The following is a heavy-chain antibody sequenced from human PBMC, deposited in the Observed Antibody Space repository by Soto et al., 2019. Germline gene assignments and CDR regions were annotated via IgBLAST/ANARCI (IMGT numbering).Heavy chain of an antibody. CDR1: GGTFSSYT. D-gene: IGHD3-10*01. Sequence: QVQLVQSGAEVKKPGSSVKVSCKASGGTFSSYTISWVRQAPGQGLEWMGRIIPILGIANYAQKFQGRVTITADKSTSTADMELSSLRSEDTAVYYGARDEGMVRGVIDYWGQGTLVTVSS. CDR3: ARDEGMVRGVIDY. J-gene: IGHJ4*02. CDR2: IIPILGIA. V-gene: IGHV1-69*08.